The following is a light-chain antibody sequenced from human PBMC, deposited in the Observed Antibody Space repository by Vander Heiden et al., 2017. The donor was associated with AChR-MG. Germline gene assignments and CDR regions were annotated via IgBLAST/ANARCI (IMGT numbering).Light chain of an antibody. CDR1: SLRSDY. CDR3: NSRDSSGNHLYV. Sequence: SSELTQDPAVSVALGQTVRITCQGDSLRSDYASWYQQKPGQAPVLVLYGKNNRPSGIPDRFSGSSSGNTASLTITGAQAEDEADYYCNSRDSSGNHLYVFGTGTKVTGL. CDR2: GKN. V-gene: IGLV3-19*01. J-gene: IGLJ1*01.